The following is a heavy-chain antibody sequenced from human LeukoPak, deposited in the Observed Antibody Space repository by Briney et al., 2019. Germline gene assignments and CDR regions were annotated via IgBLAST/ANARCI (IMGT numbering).Heavy chain of an antibody. CDR1: GFTFSSYS. CDR3: ARDDTVTRGWFHY. J-gene: IGHJ4*02. V-gene: IGHV3-21*01. D-gene: IGHD4-17*01. CDR2: ISSSSSYI. Sequence: GGSLRLSCAASGFTFSSYSMNWVRQAPGKGLEWVSSISSSSSYIYYADSVKGRFTISRDNAKNSLYLQMNSLRAEDTAVYYCARDDTVTRGWFHYWGQGTLVTVSS.